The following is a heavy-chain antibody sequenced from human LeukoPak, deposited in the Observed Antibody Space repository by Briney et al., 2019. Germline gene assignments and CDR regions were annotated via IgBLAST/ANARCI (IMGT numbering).Heavy chain of an antibody. CDR3: AKGPYYGSGSSYYYYGLDV. V-gene: IGHV3-23*01. D-gene: IGHD3-10*01. Sequence: GGSLRLSCAASGFTFSSYAMSWVRQAPGKGLEWVSAISGSGSTNYADSVKGRFTISRDNSKNTLYLQMNSLRAEDTAVYYCAKGPYYGSGSSYYYYGLDVWGQGTTVTVSS. J-gene: IGHJ6*02. CDR1: GFTFSSYA. CDR2: ISGSGST.